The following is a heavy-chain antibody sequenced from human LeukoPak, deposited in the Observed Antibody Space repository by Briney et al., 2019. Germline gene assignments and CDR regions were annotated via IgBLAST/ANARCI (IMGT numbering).Heavy chain of an antibody. CDR3: ARVRQLMWFGELTGWFDP. Sequence: PSETLSLTCTVSGGSISSYYWSWIRQPPGKGLEWIGYIYYSGSTNYNPSLKSRVTISVDTSKNQFSLKLSSVTAADTAVYYCARVRQLMWFGELTGWFDPWGQGTLVTVSS. D-gene: IGHD3-10*01. J-gene: IGHJ5*02. V-gene: IGHV4-59*12. CDR2: IYYSGST. CDR1: GGSISSYY.